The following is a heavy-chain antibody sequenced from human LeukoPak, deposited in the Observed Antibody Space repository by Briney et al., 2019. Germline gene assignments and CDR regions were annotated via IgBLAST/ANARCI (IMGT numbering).Heavy chain of an antibody. CDR1: GFTFSSYA. CDR2: ISSNGGST. Sequence: PGGSLRLSCAASGFTFSSYAMHWVRQAPGKGLEYVSAISSNGGSTYYANSVKGRFTISRDNSKNTLYLQMGSLRAEDMAVYYCARGSLAGSLDYWGQGTLVTVSS. CDR3: ARGSLAGSLDY. V-gene: IGHV3-64*01. D-gene: IGHD6-19*01. J-gene: IGHJ4*02.